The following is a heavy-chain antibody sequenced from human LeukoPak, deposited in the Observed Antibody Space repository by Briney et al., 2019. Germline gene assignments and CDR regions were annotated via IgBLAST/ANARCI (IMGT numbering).Heavy chain of an antibody. Sequence: GGSLRLSCAASGFTFSSYAMSWVRQAPGKGLEWVSAISGSGGSTYYADSVKGRFTISRDNSKNTLYLQMNSLRAEGTAVYYCAKNYDILTGLPDYWGQGTLVTASS. CDR1: GFTFSSYA. J-gene: IGHJ4*02. V-gene: IGHV3-23*01. CDR2: ISGSGGST. D-gene: IGHD3-9*01. CDR3: AKNYDILTGLPDY.